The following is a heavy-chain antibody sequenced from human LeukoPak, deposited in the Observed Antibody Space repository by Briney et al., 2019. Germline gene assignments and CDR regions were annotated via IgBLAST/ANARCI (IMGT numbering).Heavy chain of an antibody. J-gene: IGHJ5*02. CDR1: GGSISSSSYY. D-gene: IGHD2-2*02. CDR3: ARARYCSSTSCYNDWFDP. Sequence: SETLSLTCTVSGGSISSSSYYWGWIRQPPGKGLEWIGSIYYSGSTYYNPSLKSRVTISVDTSKNQFSLKLSSVTAADTAVYYCARARYCSSTSCYNDWFDPWGQGTLVTVSP. V-gene: IGHV4-39*01. CDR2: IYYSGST.